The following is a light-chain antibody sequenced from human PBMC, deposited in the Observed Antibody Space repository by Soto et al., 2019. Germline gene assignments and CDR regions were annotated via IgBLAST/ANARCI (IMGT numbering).Light chain of an antibody. J-gene: IGKJ2*01. Sequence: DIQMTQSPSTLSASVGDRVTITCRASQSISSWWAWFQQKPGKAPKILIYKASRVESGVPSRFRGSGSVTEFSLTVSSRQPEDFATYFCQKYDSYGSTFGRGTKLESK. CDR1: QSISSW. V-gene: IGKV1-5*03. CDR3: QKYDSYGST. CDR2: KAS.